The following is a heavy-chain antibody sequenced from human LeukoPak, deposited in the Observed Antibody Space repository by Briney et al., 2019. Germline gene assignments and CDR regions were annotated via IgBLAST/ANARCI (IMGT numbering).Heavy chain of an antibody. CDR1: GFTFSDYA. Sequence: GSLRLSCTASGFTFSDYAMTWVSQAPGKGLEWVSSISSSRNFTHYADSVKGRLTISRDNSKKTLYLQLSSLRAEDTAVYYCAKAALVRGVLRSHFDYWGQGALVTVSS. CDR3: AKAALVRGVLRSHFDY. D-gene: IGHD3-10*01. CDR2: ISSSRNFT. V-gene: IGHV3-23*01. J-gene: IGHJ4*02.